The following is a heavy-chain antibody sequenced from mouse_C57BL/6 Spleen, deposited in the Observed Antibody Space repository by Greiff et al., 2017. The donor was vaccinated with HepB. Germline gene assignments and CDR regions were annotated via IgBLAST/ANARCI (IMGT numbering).Heavy chain of an antibody. Sequence: VQGVESGGGLVQPKGSLKLSCAASGFSFNTYAMNWVRQAPGKGLEWVARIRSKSNNYATYYADSVKDRFTITRDDSESMLYLQMNNMKTEDTAMYYCVRQKDGYDPFAYWGQGTLVTVSA. CDR1: GFSFNTYA. V-gene: IGHV10-1*01. CDR2: IRSKSNNYAT. D-gene: IGHD2-2*01. CDR3: VRQKDGYDPFAY. J-gene: IGHJ3*01.